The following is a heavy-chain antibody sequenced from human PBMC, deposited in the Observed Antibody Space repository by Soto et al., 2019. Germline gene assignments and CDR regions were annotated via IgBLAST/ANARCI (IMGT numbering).Heavy chain of an antibody. CDR2: IYYSGST. V-gene: IGHV4-39*01. CDR1: GGSISSSSYY. Sequence: SETLSLTCTVSGGSISSSSYYWGWIRQPPGKGLEWIGSIYYSGSTYYNPSLKSRVTISVDTSKNQFSLRLSSVTAADTAVYYCARTGYSGYAVSNFDYWGQGTLVTVSS. CDR3: ARTGYSGYAVSNFDY. J-gene: IGHJ4*02. D-gene: IGHD5-12*01.